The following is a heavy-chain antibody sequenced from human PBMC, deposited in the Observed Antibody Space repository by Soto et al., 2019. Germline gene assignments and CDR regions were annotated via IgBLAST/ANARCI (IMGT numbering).Heavy chain of an antibody. CDR3: SIDGTSRYCISTSCTDKGFDP. CDR2: IYYSGST. V-gene: IGHV4-30-4*01. J-gene: IGHJ5*02. CDR1: GGSISSGDYY. D-gene: IGHD2-2*01. Sequence: TSETLSLTCTVSGGSISSGDYYWSWIRQPPGKGLEWIGYIYYSGSTYYNPSLKSRVTISVDTSKNQFSLKLSSVTAADTAVYYCSIDGTSRYCISTSCTDKGFDPWGQGTLVTVSS.